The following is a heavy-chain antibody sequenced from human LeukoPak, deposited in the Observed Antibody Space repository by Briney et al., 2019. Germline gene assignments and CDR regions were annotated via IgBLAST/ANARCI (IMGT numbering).Heavy chain of an antibody. CDR3: AKDSPRYRDY. J-gene: IGHJ4*02. CDR2: ISYDGSNK. CDR1: GFTFNTYA. V-gene: IGHV3-30-3*01. D-gene: IGHD3-16*02. Sequence: GRSLRLSCVASGFTFNTYAMHWVRQAPGKVLEWVAVISYDGSNKFYADSVKGRFTISRDNSKNTLYLQMNSLRAEDTAVYYCAKDSPRYRDYWGQGTLVTVSS.